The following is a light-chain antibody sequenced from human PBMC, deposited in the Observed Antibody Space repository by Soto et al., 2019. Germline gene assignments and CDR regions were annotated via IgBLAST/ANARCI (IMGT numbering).Light chain of an antibody. CDR2: AVS. J-gene: IGLJ1*01. V-gene: IGLV2-11*01. CDR3: QTSDSGLFGLI. Sequence: QSALTQPRSVSGSPGQSVTISCTGTNSDVGGYNFVSWYQQLPGKAPKLMISAVSQRPSGVPDRFSGSKSGNTASLTISGLQADDEADYYCQTSDSGLFGLIFGTGTKVTVL. CDR1: NSDVGGYNF.